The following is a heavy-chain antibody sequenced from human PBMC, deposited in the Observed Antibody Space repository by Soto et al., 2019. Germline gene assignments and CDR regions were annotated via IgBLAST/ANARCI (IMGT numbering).Heavy chain of an antibody. V-gene: IGHV4-31*03. Sequence: PSETLFLTCTVSGGSISSGGYYWSWIRQHPGKGLEWIGYIYYSGSTYYNPSLKSRVTISVDTSKNQFSLKLSSVTAADTAVYYCARDGETPPVDVWGQGTTVTVSS. CDR1: GGSISSGGYY. CDR3: ARDGETPPVDV. CDR2: IYYSGST. D-gene: IGHD3-10*01. J-gene: IGHJ6*02.